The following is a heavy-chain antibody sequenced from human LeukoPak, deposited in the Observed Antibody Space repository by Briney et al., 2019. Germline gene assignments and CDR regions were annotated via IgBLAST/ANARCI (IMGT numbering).Heavy chain of an antibody. Sequence: PGGSLRLSCAASGFTFSSYAMHWVRQAPGKGLEWVAVISYDGSNKYYADSVKGRFTISRDNSKNTLYLQMNSLRAEDTAVYYCARDSPYGSGKAWGTLTFVPWGQGTLVTVSS. D-gene: IGHD3-10*01. CDR1: GFTFSSYA. V-gene: IGHV3-30*04. J-gene: IGHJ5*02. CDR3: ARDSPYGSGKAWGTLTFVP. CDR2: ISYDGSNK.